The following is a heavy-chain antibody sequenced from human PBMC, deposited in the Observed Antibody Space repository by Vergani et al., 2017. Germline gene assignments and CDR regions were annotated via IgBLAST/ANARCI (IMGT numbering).Heavy chain of an antibody. CDR3: ASPVWHGFYGNLHN. Sequence: HVLLQGSSPGLVKPSETLSLTCVVSGVSISQTYHWAWIRQPPGKGLEWIGSVYHRGAISYNPSLVSRVTISVDTSSNELSLKLTSVTAADTAVYYCASPVWHGFYGNLHNWGQGTLVTVSS. J-gene: IGHJ1*01. CDR2: VYHRGAI. D-gene: IGHD3-3*01. V-gene: IGHV4-38-2*01. CDR1: GVSISQTYH.